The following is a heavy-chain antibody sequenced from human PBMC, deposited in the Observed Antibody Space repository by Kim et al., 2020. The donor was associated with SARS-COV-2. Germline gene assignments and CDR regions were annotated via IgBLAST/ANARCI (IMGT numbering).Heavy chain of an antibody. J-gene: IGHJ4*02. CDR3: ARDAGTKLILDY. Sequence: SYAQKFRGRVTMTRDTSTSTVYMELSSLRSEDTAVYYCARDAGTKLILDYWGQGTLVTVSS. D-gene: IGHD1-7*01. V-gene: IGHV1-46*01.